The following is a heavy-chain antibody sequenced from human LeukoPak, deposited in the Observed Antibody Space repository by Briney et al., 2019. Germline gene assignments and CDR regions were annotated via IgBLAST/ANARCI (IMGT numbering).Heavy chain of an antibody. J-gene: IGHJ6*03. D-gene: IGHD6-13*01. Sequence: GASVKVSCKASGYTFTSHDINWVRQATGQGLEWVGWMSPNSGNTGYAQKFQGRVTITRNTSISTAYMELSSLRSEDTAVYYCARDLGSEQQLDMYPTKDYYYYMDVWGKGPRSPSP. V-gene: IGHV1-8*03. CDR2: MSPNSGNT. CDR3: ARDLGSEQQLDMYPTKDYYYYMDV. CDR1: GYTFTSHD.